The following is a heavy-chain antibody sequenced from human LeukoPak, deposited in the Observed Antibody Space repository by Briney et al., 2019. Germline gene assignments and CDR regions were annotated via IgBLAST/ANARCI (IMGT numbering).Heavy chain of an antibody. CDR2: ISSSGSTI. J-gene: IGHJ4*02. Sequence: GGSLRLSCAASGFTFSDYYMSWIRQAPGKGLEWVSYISSSGSTIYYADSVKGRFTISRDNAKNSLYLQMNSLRAEDTAVYYCARDYRQYYYDSSGGGDDYWGQGTLVTVSS. D-gene: IGHD3-22*01. CDR3: ARDYRQYYYDSSGGGDDY. CDR1: GFTFSDYY. V-gene: IGHV3-11*04.